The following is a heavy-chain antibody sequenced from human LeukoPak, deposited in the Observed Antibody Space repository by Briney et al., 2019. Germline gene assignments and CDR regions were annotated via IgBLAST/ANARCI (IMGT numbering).Heavy chain of an antibody. D-gene: IGHD2-8*02. CDR1: GIIVSNNY. CDR3: AGAGGVYYFEY. Sequence: GGSLRLSCAASGIIVSNNYMSWVRQAPGKGLEWVSVIYSGGSTYYADSVKGRFTISRDNSKNTLYLQMNSLRPEDTAVYYCAGAGGVYYFEYWGQGTQVTVSS. J-gene: IGHJ4*02. V-gene: IGHV3-66*02. CDR2: IYSGGST.